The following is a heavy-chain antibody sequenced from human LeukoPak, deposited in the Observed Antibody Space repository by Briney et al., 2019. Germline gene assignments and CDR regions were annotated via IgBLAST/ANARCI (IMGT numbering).Heavy chain of an antibody. CDR1: GFTFSSYS. J-gene: IGHJ4*02. D-gene: IGHD6-19*01. Sequence: GGSLRLSCAASGFTFSSYSMNWVRQAPGKGLEWVSSISTGSSYIYYADSLKGRFTISRDNSKSKLLLQMNSLRAEDTAVYYCAKVRWDNSGWYYLDSWGQGTLVTVSS. CDR2: ISTGSSYI. CDR3: AKVRWDNSGWYYLDS. V-gene: IGHV3-21*01.